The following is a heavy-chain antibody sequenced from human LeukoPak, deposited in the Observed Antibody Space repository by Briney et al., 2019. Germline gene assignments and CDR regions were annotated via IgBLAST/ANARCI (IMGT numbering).Heavy chain of an antibody. CDR2: IKSKTDGGTT. CDR1: GFTFSNAW. D-gene: IGHD6-13*01. Sequence: GGSLRLSCAASGFTFSNAWMSWVRQAPGKGLEWVGRIKSKTDGGTTDYAAPVKGRFTISRDDSKNTLYLQMNSLKTEDTAVYYCTTGYSSSWFFPFDYWGQGTLVTVSS. J-gene: IGHJ4*02. CDR3: TTGYSSSWFFPFDY. V-gene: IGHV3-15*01.